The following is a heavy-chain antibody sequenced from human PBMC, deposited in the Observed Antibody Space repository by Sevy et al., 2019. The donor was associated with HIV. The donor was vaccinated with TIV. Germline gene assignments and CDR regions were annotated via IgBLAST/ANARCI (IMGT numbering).Heavy chain of an antibody. CDR2: IYYSGST. CDR1: GGSISSYY. D-gene: IGHD1-26*01. CDR3: ARTLKPQDVGYYYGMDV. V-gene: IGHV4-59*13. Sequence: SETLSLTCTVSGGSISSYYWSWIRQPPGKGLEWNGYIYYSGSTNYNPSPKSRVTISVDTSKNQFSLKLSSVTAADTAVYYCARTLKPQDVGYYYGMDVWGQGTTVTVSS. J-gene: IGHJ6*02.